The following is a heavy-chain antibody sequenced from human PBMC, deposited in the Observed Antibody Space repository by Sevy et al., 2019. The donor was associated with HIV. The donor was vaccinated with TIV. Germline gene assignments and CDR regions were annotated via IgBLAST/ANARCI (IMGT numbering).Heavy chain of an antibody. Sequence: GGSLRLSCAASGFTFSRYWMSWVRQAPGKGLEWVANIKQDGSEKYDVDSVKGRFTISRDNATKSLFLQMNSLRAEDTAVYYCVKNRDDSSGFGMDVWGQGTTVTVSS. CDR1: GFTFSRYW. V-gene: IGHV3-7*01. CDR3: VKNRDDSSGFGMDV. D-gene: IGHD5-12*01. J-gene: IGHJ6*02. CDR2: IKQDGSEK.